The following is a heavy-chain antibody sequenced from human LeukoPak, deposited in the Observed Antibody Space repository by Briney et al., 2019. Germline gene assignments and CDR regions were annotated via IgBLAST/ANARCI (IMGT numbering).Heavy chain of an antibody. CDR3: TRTRGYCSGGSCQNTNYYYYGMDV. CDR2: INPNSGGT. J-gene: IGHJ6*02. Sequence: ASVNVSCKGSGYTFTGYYMHWVRQAPGQGLEWMGWINPNSGGTNYAQKFQGRVTMTRDTSISTAYMELSRLRSDHTAVYYCTRTRGYCSGGSCQNTNYYYYGMDVWGQGTTVTVSS. D-gene: IGHD2-15*01. CDR1: GYTFTGYY. V-gene: IGHV1-2*02.